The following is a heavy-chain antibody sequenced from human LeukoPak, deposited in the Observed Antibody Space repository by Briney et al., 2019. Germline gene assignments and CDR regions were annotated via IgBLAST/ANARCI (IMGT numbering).Heavy chain of an antibody. CDR1: GGTFSNYA. V-gene: IGHV1-69*13. D-gene: IGHD3-22*01. J-gene: IGHJ5*02. CDR2: IIPIFGTA. Sequence: SVKVSCKASGGTFSNYAISWVRQAPGQGLEWMGGIIPIFGTADYAQKFQGRVTITADESTSTAYMELSSLRSEDTAVYYCARWDAHYHEGDNWFDPWGQGTLVTVSS. CDR3: ARWDAHYHEGDNWFDP.